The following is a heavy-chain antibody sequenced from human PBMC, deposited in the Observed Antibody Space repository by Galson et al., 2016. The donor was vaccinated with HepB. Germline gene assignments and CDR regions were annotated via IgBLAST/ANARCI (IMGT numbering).Heavy chain of an antibody. CDR1: GFTFNNYG. CDR3: VQGSTAPAV. Sequence: SLRLSCAASGFTFNNYGMTWVRQAPGKGLEVVSSISRSGDSTDYADSVKGRFTISRDNSKNTLSLQMNSLRAGGTAVYYCVQGSTAPAVWGKGTTVTVSS. J-gene: IGHJ6*04. V-gene: IGHV3-23*01. CDR2: ISRSGDST. D-gene: IGHD1-26*01.